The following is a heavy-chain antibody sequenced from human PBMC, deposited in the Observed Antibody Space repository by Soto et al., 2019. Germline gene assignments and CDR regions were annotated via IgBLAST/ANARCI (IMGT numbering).Heavy chain of an antibody. V-gene: IGHV4-59*01. CDR2: IYYSGST. CDR3: ARAPFVAAPVDV. J-gene: IGHJ6*02. Sequence: SETLSLTCTVSGGSIKNYYWSWIRQSPGKGLEYIGYIYYSGSTNYNPSLKSRVTISVDTSKMQFSLRLSSVTAADTAVYYCARAPFVAAPVDVWGPGTTVTVSS. D-gene: IGHD6-13*01. CDR1: GGSIKNYY.